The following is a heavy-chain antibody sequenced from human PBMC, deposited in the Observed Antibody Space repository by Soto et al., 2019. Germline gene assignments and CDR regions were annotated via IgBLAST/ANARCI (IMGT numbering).Heavy chain of an antibody. J-gene: IGHJ4*02. V-gene: IGHV4-30-4*01. Sequence: PSETLSLTCTVSGGSITSSNYYWSWIRQSPGEGLEWIGHIYSSGTAYYNPSLMSRVSMPIDTSKNQFSLNLNSVTVADTAVYFSARELRGYSYGPGEVYWGRGTLVTAPQ. CDR2: IYSSGTA. CDR3: ARELRGYSYGPGEVY. D-gene: IGHD5-18*01. CDR1: GGSITSSNYY.